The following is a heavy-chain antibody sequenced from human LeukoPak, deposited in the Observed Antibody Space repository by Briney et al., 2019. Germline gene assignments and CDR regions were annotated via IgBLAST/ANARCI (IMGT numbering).Heavy chain of an antibody. V-gene: IGHV1-46*01. CDR1: GYTFTSYY. CDR2: INPSGGST. Sequence: GASVEVSCKASGYTFTSYYMHWVRQAPGQGLEWMGIINPSGGSTSYAQKFQGRVTMTRDTSTSTVYMELSSLRSEDTAVYYCARVGVSGRIAAAGTHFQHWGQGTLVTVSS. CDR3: ARVGVSGRIAAAGTHFQH. D-gene: IGHD6-13*01. J-gene: IGHJ1*01.